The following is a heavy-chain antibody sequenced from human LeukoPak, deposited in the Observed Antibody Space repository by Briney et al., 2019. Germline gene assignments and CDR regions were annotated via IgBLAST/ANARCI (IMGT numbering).Heavy chain of an antibody. Sequence: PSETLSPTCTVSGGSISSGGYYWSWIRQHPGKGLEWIGYIYYSGSTYYNPSLKSRVTISVDTSKNQFSLKLSSVTAADTAVYYCASSRLLGYFQHWGQGTLVTVSS. CDR3: ASSRLLGYFQH. D-gene: IGHD3-22*01. J-gene: IGHJ1*01. V-gene: IGHV4-31*03. CDR2: IYYSGST. CDR1: GGSISSGGYY.